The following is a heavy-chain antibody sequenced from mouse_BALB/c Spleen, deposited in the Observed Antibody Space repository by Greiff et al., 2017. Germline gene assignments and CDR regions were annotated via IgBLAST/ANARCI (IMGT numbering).Heavy chain of an antibody. V-gene: IGHV14-1*02. Sequence: EVQLQQSGAELVRPGALVKLSCKASGFNIKDYYMHWVKQRHEQGLEWIGWIDPENGNTIYDPKFQGKASITADTSSNTAYLQLSSLTSEDTAVYYCARINYRYDVDYWGQGTTLTVSS. CDR2: IDPENGNT. D-gene: IGHD2-14*01. CDR1: GFNIKDYY. J-gene: IGHJ2*01. CDR3: ARINYRYDVDY.